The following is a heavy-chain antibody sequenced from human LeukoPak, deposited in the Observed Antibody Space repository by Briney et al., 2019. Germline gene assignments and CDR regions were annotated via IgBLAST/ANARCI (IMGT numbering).Heavy chain of an antibody. Sequence: SETLSLTCTVSGGSISSSSYYWGWIRQPPGKGLEWIGSIYYSGSTYYNPSLKSRVTISVDTSKNQLSLKLSSVTAADRAVYYCARGATNYYDSGGYYPFDYGGQGPLVTASS. CDR1: GGSISSSSYY. CDR3: ARGATNYYDSGGYYPFDY. V-gene: IGHV4-39*07. CDR2: IYYSGST. J-gene: IGHJ4*02. D-gene: IGHD3-22*01.